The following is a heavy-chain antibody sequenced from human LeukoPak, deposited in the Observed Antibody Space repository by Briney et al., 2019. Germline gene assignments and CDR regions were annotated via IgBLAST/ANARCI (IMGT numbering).Heavy chain of an antibody. CDR2: INPNSGGT. D-gene: IGHD6-25*01. CDR3: ARERGGNYYYYMDV. CDR1: GYTFTGYY. Sequence: ASVKVSCKASGYTFTGYYMHWVRQAPGQGLEWMGWINPNSGGTNYAQKFQGRVTMTRDTSISTAYMELSRLRSDDTAVYYCARERGGNYYYYMDVWGKGTTVTASS. J-gene: IGHJ6*03. V-gene: IGHV1-2*02.